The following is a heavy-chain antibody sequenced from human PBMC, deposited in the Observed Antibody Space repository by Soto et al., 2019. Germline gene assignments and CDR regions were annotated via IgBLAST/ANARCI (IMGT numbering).Heavy chain of an antibody. CDR3: ARDQSGYSYGGLYYYYYGMDV. J-gene: IGHJ6*02. CDR2: ISYDGSNK. CDR1: GFTFSSYA. D-gene: IGHD5-18*01. V-gene: IGHV3-30-3*01. Sequence: GGSLRLSCAASGFTFSSYAMHWVRQAPGKGLEWVAVISYDGSNKYYADSVKGRFTISRDNSKNTLYLQMNSLRAEDTAVYYCARDQSGYSYGGLYYYYYGMDVWGQGTTVTVSS.